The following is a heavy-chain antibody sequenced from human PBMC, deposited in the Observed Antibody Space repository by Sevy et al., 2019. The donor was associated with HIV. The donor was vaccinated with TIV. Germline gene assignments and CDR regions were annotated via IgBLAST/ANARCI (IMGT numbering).Heavy chain of an antibody. CDR1: GVTFNSYA. J-gene: IGHJ4*02. V-gene: IGHV1-69*13. CDR3: TRGVTKIIGGGYYFDY. Sequence: ASVKVSCKASGVTFNSYAFHWVRQAPGQGLEWMGGNIPMFGTTDYAQKFQGRVTISADESTSTVYMEQSSLRSEDTAVYYCTRGVTKIIGGGYYFDYWGQGTLVTVSS. CDR2: NIPMFGTT. D-gene: IGHD3-22*01.